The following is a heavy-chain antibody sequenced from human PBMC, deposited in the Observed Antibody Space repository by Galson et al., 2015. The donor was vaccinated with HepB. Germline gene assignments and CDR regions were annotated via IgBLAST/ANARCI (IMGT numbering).Heavy chain of an antibody. CDR3: TRLFGGYDS. Sequence: SLRLSCAASGFIFSDYDMSWIRQAPGKGLEWVSYMSGSRSMIYYADSVKGRFTISRDNAKNSLYLQMNSLRAEDTAVYYCTRLFGGYDSWGQGTLVTVSS. D-gene: IGHD5-12*01. J-gene: IGHJ5*01. CDR1: GFIFSDYD. V-gene: IGHV3-11*01. CDR2: MSGSRSMI.